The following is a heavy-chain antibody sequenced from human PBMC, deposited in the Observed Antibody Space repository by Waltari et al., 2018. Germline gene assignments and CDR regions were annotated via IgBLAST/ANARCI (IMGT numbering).Heavy chain of an antibody. CDR3: ARLAVAGSGDY. CDR1: GYSISSGYY. CDR2: IYHSGST. D-gene: IGHD6-19*01. V-gene: IGHV4-38-2*01. Sequence: QVQLQESGPGLVKPSGTLSLTCAVSGYSISSGYYWGWIRQPPGKGLEWIGSIYHSGSTYYNPSLKSRVTISVDTSKNQFSLKLSSVTAADTAVYYCARLAVAGSGDYWGQGTLVTVSS. J-gene: IGHJ4*02.